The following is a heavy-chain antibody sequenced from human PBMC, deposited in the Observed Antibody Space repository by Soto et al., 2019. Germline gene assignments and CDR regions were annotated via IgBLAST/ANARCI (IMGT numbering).Heavy chain of an antibody. J-gene: IGHJ4*02. D-gene: IGHD3-22*01. Sequence: SETLSLTCSVSGATITNDGYYWNWIRQHPRKGLEWLGSIYYSGRTNYNPSLKSRISISVDTSKKQFSLKLSSVTAADTAVYFCARHYSRVAVPFDYWGQGTLVTVSS. CDR2: IYYSGRT. V-gene: IGHV4-31*03. CDR3: ARHYSRVAVPFDY. CDR1: GATITNDGYY.